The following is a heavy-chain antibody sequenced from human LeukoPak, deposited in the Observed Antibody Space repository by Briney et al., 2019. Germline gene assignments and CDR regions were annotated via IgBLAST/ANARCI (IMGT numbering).Heavy chain of an antibody. Sequence: ASVKVSCKASGYTFTGYYMHWVRQAPGQGLEWMGWINPNSGGTNYAQKFQGRVTMTRDMSISTAYMELSRLRSDDTAVYYCARALPKYYYDSSGSDYWGQETLVTVSS. J-gene: IGHJ4*02. CDR3: ARALPKYYYDSSGSDY. V-gene: IGHV1-2*02. CDR1: GYTFTGYY. CDR2: INPNSGGT. D-gene: IGHD3-22*01.